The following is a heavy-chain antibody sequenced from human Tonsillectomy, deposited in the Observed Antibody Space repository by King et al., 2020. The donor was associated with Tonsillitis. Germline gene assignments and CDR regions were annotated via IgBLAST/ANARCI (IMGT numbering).Heavy chain of an antibody. CDR1: GFTFSSYA. D-gene: IGHD3-3*01. Sequence: VQLVESGGGLIQPGGSLRLSCAASGFTFSSYAMSWVRQAPGKGLEWVSGISGSGGSTYYADSVKGRFAIYRDNSKNTLYLQMNSLRVEDTAVYYCAKDRDFWSPHGMDVWGQGTTVTVSS. CDR3: AKDRDFWSPHGMDV. CDR2: ISGSGGST. V-gene: IGHV3-23*04. J-gene: IGHJ6*02.